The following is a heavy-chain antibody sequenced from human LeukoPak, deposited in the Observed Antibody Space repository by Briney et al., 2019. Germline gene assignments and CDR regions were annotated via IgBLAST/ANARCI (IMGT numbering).Heavy chain of an antibody. CDR1: GYSFSNYW. V-gene: IGHV5-51*01. CDR3: ARPIVYDSSGYYPGAFDI. CDR2: IYPVDSDT. Sequence: GESLKISCQGSGYSFSNYWIAWVRQMPGKGLEWMGIIYPVDSDTRYSPSFQGQVTISADKSISTAYLQWSSLKASDTAMYYCARPIVYDSSGYYPGAFDIWGQGTMVTVSS. J-gene: IGHJ3*02. D-gene: IGHD3-22*01.